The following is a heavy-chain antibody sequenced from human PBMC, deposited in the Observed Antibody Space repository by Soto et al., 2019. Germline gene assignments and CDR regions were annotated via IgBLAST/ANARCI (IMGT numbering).Heavy chain of an antibody. V-gene: IGHV1-18*01. D-gene: IGHD5-12*01. CDR1: GSSFTSYG. Sequence: SVKVSCKASGSSFTSYGIIWVRQSPGQGLEWMGWISAYNGNTNYAQKLQGRVTMTTDTSTSTAYMELRSLRSDDTAVYYCERRTDIVATIDDYWGQGTLVTVSS. CDR3: ERRTDIVATIDDY. J-gene: IGHJ4*02. CDR2: ISAYNGNT.